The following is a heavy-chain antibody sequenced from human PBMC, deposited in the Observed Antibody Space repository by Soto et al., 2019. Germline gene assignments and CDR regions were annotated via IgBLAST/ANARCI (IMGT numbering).Heavy chain of an antibody. D-gene: IGHD3-9*01. Sequence: PGGSLRLSCAASGFTFSSYSMNWVRQAPGKGLEWVSYISSSSSTIYYADSVKGRFTISRDNAKNSLYLQMNSLRAEDTAVYYCAREAKYYDILTGSHYYYGMDVWGQGTTVTVSS. CDR2: ISSSSSTI. J-gene: IGHJ6*02. CDR3: AREAKYYDILTGSHYYYGMDV. V-gene: IGHV3-48*01. CDR1: GFTFSSYS.